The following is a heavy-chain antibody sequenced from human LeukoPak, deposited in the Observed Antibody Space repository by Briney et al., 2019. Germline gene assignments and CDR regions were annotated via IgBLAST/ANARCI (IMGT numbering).Heavy chain of an antibody. J-gene: IGHJ4*02. CDR1: GFTFSSHA. V-gene: IGHV3-23*01. CDR3: ARDGPAAGLYFDY. CDR2: ISGSGDST. D-gene: IGHD6-13*01. Sequence: PGGSLRLSCAASGFTFSSHAMSWVRQPPGKGLEWVSAISGSGDSTYYGDSVKGRFTISRDNAKNSLYLQMNSLRAEDTAVYYCARDGPAAGLYFDYWGQGMLVTVSS.